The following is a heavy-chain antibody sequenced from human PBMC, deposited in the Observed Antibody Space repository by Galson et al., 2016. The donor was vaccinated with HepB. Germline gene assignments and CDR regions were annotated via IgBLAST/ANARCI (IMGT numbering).Heavy chain of an antibody. V-gene: IGHV1-69*01. D-gene: IGHD6-19*01. CDR1: GGTFSTYA. CDR2: IVPVSRAV. CDR3: ARVVVVAGSYYYGMDV. J-gene: IGHJ6*02. Sequence: QSGAEVKKPGESLKISCKASGGTFSTYAISWVRQAPGQGLEWMGGIVPVSRAVDYAQKFQGRFTITADASTNIAYMELTSLRSDDTAVYYCARVVVVAGSYYYGMDVWGQGTTVTVSS.